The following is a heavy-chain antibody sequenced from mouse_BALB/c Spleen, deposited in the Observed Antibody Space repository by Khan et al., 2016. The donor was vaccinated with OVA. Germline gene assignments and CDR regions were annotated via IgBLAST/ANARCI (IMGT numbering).Heavy chain of an antibody. V-gene: IGHV5-6-5*01. J-gene: IGHJ2*01. Sequence: EVMLVESGGDLVKPGGSLKLSCAASGFTFSSYVMSWVRQTPEKRLEWVASISSGGSTYYPERVKGRLTISRDNARTILYLQMSSLRSEDTAMYYCAREAYRYDEYYFDYWGQGTTLTVSS. CDR3: AREAYRYDEYYFDY. CDR2: ISSGGST. D-gene: IGHD2-14*01. CDR1: GFTFSSYV.